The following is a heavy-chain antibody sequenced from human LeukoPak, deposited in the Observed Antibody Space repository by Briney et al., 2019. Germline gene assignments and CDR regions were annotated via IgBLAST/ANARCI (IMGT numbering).Heavy chain of an antibody. V-gene: IGHV4-39*01. J-gene: IGHJ6*03. CDR3: ARLWDSTGLYFYYYMDV. CDR2: YHNGNS. D-gene: IGHD6-25*01. Sequence: AETLSLTCIVSGVSIRSDTYYWGWIRQPPGKGLEWIGNYHNGNSYYNPSLKSRVTISEDTSGNQFSLRVTSVTAADTAVYYCARLWDSTGLYFYYYMDVWGEGTTVTVSS. CDR1: GVSIRSDTYY.